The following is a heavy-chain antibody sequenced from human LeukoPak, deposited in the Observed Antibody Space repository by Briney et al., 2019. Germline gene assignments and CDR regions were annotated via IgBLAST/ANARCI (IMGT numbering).Heavy chain of an antibody. CDR3: ALGRYYFDY. D-gene: IGHD1-14*01. CDR1: GFTFSSYE. J-gene: IGHJ4*02. Sequence: PGGSLRLSCAASGFTFSSYEMNWVRQAPGKGLEWVSSISSGSNYIYYADSVKGRFTISRDNAKNSLFLQMNSLRVEDTAVYYCALGRYYFDYWGQGTLVTVSS. V-gene: IGHV3-21*01. CDR2: ISSGSNYI.